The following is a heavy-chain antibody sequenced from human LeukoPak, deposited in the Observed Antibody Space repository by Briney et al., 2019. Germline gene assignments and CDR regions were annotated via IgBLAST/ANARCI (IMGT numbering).Heavy chain of an antibody. Sequence: SVKVSCKASGGTFSSYAISWVRQAPGQGLEWMGGIIPIFGTANYAEKFQGRVTITADKSTSTAYMELSSLRSEDTAVYYCARDLKVLRYFDWLSQDYYYYGMDVWGKGTTVTVSS. D-gene: IGHD3-9*01. V-gene: IGHV1-69*06. CDR2: IIPIFGTA. J-gene: IGHJ6*04. CDR3: ARDLKVLRYFDWLSQDYYYYGMDV. CDR1: GGTFSSYA.